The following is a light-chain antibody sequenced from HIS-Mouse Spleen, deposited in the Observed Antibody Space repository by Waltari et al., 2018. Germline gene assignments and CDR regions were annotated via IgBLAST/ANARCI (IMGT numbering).Light chain of an antibody. Sequence: SYELTQPPSVSVSPGPTARTTCPGAALQKQYAYWYQQKPGQAPVLVIYKDSERPSGIPERFSGSSSGTTVTLTISGVQAEDEADYYCQSADSSGTYVVFGGGTKLTVL. CDR1: ALQKQY. CDR3: QSADSSGTYVV. J-gene: IGLJ2*01. V-gene: IGLV3-25*03. CDR2: KDS.